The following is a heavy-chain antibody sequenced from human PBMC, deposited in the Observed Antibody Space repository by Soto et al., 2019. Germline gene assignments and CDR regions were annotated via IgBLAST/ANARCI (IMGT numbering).Heavy chain of an antibody. D-gene: IGHD5-12*01. CDR3: ARSPAATITCIPSPYYFDY. J-gene: IGHJ4*02. CDR2: MNPNSGNT. V-gene: IGHV1-8*01. Sequence: ASVKVSCKASGYTFTSYDINWVRQATGQGLEWMGWMNPNSGNTGYAQKFQGRVTMTRNTSISTAYMELSSLRSEDTAVYYCARSPAATITCIPSPYYFDYWGQGTLVTVSS. CDR1: GYTFTSYD.